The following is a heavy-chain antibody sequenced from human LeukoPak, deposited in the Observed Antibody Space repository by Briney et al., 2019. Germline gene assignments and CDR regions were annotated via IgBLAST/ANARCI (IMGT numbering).Heavy chain of an antibody. CDR2: ISSSGGST. V-gene: IGHV3-23*01. Sequence: SGGSLRLSCAASGFTFSSYAMSWVRQAPGKGLEWVSAISSSGGSTYHADSVKGRFTISRDNSKNALFLQMDSLRAKDTAIYYCAKSRDRSDAIFRVANRVDFWGQGTLVTVSS. CDR1: GFTFSSYA. D-gene: IGHD3-3*01. CDR3: AKSRDRSDAIFRVANRVDF. J-gene: IGHJ4*02.